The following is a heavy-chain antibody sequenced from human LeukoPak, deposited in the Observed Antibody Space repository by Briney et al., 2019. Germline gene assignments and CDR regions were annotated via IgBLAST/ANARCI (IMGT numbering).Heavy chain of an antibody. J-gene: IGHJ4*02. D-gene: IGHD5-18*01. Sequence: GGSLRLSCAASGFTFSSYAITWVRQAPGKGLEWVAVISYDGSNKYYADSVKGRFTISRDNSKNTLYLQMNSLRAEDTAVYYCARDLVSDTGRGNWGQGTLVTVSS. V-gene: IGHV3-30*14. CDR1: GFTFSSYA. CDR3: ARDLVSDTGRGN. CDR2: ISYDGSNK.